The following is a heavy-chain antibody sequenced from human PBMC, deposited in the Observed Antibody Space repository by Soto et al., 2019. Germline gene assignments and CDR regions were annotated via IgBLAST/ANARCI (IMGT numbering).Heavy chain of an antibody. CDR2: ISSSGSTI. J-gene: IGHJ6*03. D-gene: IGHD6-13*01. Sequence: GGSLRLSCAASGFTFSDYYMSWIRQAPGKGLEWVSYISSSGSTIYYADSVKGRFTISRDNAKNSLYLQMNSLRAEDTAVYYCARAPVAAAGRYYYYYYYMDVWGKGTTVTVSS. V-gene: IGHV3-11*01. CDR1: GFTFSDYY. CDR3: ARAPVAAAGRYYYYYYYMDV.